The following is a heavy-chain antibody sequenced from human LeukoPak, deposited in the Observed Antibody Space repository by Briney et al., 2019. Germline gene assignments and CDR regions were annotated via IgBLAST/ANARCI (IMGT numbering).Heavy chain of an antibody. CDR1: GDSISGSSYY. J-gene: IGHJ4*02. CDR2: IYYSGST. D-gene: IGHD4-17*01. Sequence: SETLSLTCTVSGDSISGSSYYWVWIRQTPGKGLEWIGSIYYSGSTYYNPSLKSRVTISVDTSKNQFSLKLSSVTAADTAVYYCARHKDMGTTLTPFDYWGQGTLVTVSS. CDR3: ARHKDMGTTLTPFDY. V-gene: IGHV4-39*01.